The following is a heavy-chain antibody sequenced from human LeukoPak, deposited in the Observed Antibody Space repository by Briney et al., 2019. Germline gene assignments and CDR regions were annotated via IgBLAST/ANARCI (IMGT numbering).Heavy chain of an antibody. D-gene: IGHD4-17*01. CDR1: GGTFSSYA. V-gene: IGHV1-69*06. J-gene: IGHJ5*02. CDR3: ARYQLGVGSTETTFSWFDR. CDR2: IIPIFGTA. Sequence: SVKLSCKASGGTFSSYAISWVRQAPGQGLEWKGGIIPIFGTANYEQKFQGRVTITADKSTSTAYMERSSLRSGDTAVYYCARYQLGVGSTETTFSWFDRWGQGTLVTVSS.